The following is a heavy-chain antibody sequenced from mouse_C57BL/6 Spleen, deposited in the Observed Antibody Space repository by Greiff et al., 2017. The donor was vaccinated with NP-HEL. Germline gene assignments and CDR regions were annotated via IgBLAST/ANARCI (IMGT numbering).Heavy chain of an antibody. D-gene: IGHD3-2*02. CDR1: GFTFSDYG. Sequence: EVRGVESGGGLVQPGGSLKLSCAASGFTFSDYGMAWVRQAPRTGPEWVAFISNLAYSIYYADTVTGRFTISRENDKNTLYLEMSSLRSEDTAMYYCARHDSSGYYLDYWGQGTTLTVSS. CDR2: ISNLAYSI. J-gene: IGHJ2*01. CDR3: ARHDSSGYYLDY. V-gene: IGHV5-15*01.